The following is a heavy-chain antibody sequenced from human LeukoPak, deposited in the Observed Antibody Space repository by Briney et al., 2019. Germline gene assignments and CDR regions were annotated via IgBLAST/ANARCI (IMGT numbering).Heavy chain of an antibody. CDR1: GFTVSSNY. V-gene: IGHV3-15*05. J-gene: IGHJ5*02. CDR2: IKSKTDGGTT. CDR3: IACIGHWFDP. Sequence: GGSPRLSCAASGFTVSSNYMSWVRQAPGKGLEWIGRIKSKTDGGTTDYAAPVKGRFTISRDDSKNTLYLQMNSLKTEDTAVYYCIACIGHWFDPWGQGTLVTVSS.